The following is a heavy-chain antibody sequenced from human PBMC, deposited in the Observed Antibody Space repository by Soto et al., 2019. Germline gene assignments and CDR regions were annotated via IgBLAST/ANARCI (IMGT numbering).Heavy chain of an antibody. CDR1: GGSISSGDYY. CDR2: IHYSGST. J-gene: IGHJ5*02. CDR3: ARVRRHNWFDP. Sequence: QVQLQESGPGLVKPSQTLSPNCTVSGGSISSGDYYWSWIRQPPGKGLEWIGYIHYSGSTYYNPSLKSRVTISVDTSKNQYSLKLSSVTAADTAVYYCARVRRHNWFDPWGQGTLVTVSS. V-gene: IGHV4-30-4*01.